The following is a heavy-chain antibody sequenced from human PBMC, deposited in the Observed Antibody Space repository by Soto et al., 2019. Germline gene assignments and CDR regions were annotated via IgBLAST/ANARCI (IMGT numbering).Heavy chain of an antibody. D-gene: IGHD4-17*01. J-gene: IGHJ6*02. CDR3: ARDSSTSPYYYGMDV. Sequence: QVQLVQSGAEVKKPGSSVKVSCKASGGTFSSYPINWVRQAPGQGLEWMGGVIPIFGTTNYAQKFQGRVTSTADESTTTAYMEMSSLRSDDTAVYYCARDSSTSPYYYGMDVWGQGTTVTVSS. V-gene: IGHV1-69*01. CDR1: GGTFSSYP. CDR2: VIPIFGTT.